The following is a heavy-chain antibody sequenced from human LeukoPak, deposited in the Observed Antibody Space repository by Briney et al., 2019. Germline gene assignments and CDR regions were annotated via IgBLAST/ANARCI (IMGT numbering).Heavy chain of an antibody. CDR1: GFTFNSYW. Sequence: PGGSLRLSCAASGFTFNSYWMNWVRQAPGKGLEWVANIKQDGSEKYYVDSVKGRFTISRDNAKNSLYLQMNSLRAEDTAVYYCARGAHPHVLRLRGPSGYWGQGTLVTVSS. V-gene: IGHV3-7*01. CDR2: IKQDGSEK. J-gene: IGHJ4*02. CDR3: ARGAHPHVLRLRGPSGY. D-gene: IGHD3-3*01.